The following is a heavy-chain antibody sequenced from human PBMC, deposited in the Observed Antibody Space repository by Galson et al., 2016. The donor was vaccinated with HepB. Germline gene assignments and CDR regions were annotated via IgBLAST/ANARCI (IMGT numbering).Heavy chain of an antibody. CDR2: ISGGGGTT. D-gene: IGHD3-16*01. CDR1: GFSFSKYA. J-gene: IGHJ3*02. Sequence: SLRLSCAASGFSFSKYAMTWVRQAPGKGLEWVSAISGGGGTTYEADSAKGRFTISRDNSKNTLYLEMNSLRDEDTAVYYGAKGSGVRGSDPLDIWGQGTMVTVSS. V-gene: IGHV3-23*01. CDR3: AKGSGVRGSDPLDI.